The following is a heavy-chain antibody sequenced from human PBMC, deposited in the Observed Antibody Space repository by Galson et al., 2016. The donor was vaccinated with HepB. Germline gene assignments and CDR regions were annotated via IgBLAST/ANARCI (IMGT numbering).Heavy chain of an antibody. CDR2: INPNSGGT. Sequence: SCKVSGYTLTELSMHWVRQAPGQGLEWMGWINPNSGGTNYAQKFQGRVTMTRDTSISTAYMELSSLRSNDTAVYYCARDRLGGYDYHWGQGTLVTVSS. CDR3: ARDRLGGYDYH. D-gene: IGHD5-12*01. CDR1: GYTLTELS. V-gene: IGHV1-2*02. J-gene: IGHJ5*02.